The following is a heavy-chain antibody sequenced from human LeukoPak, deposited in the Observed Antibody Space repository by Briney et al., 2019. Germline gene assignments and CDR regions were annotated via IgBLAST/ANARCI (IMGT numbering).Heavy chain of an antibody. CDR3: AKVGRGAYYDFWSGYSDFDY. CDR2: IRYDGSNK. D-gene: IGHD3-3*01. J-gene: IGHJ4*02. Sequence: GGSLRLSCAASGFTFSSYGMHWVRQAPGKGLEWVAFIRYDGSNKYYADSVKGRFTISRDNSKNTLYLQMNSLSAEDPAVYSCAKVGRGAYYDFWSGYSDFDYWGQGTLVTVSS. CDR1: GFTFSSYG. V-gene: IGHV3-30*02.